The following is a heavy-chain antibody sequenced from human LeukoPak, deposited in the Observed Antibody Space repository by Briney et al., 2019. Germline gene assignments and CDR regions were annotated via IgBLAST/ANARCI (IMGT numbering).Heavy chain of an antibody. V-gene: IGHV4-34*01. CDR1: GGSFSGYY. CDR3: ARRFWSGYSPPPYYYYYMDV. CDR2: INHSGST. Sequence: SETLSLTCAVSGGSFSGYYWSWIRQPPGKGLEWIGEINHSGSTNYNPSLKSRVTISVDTSKNQFSLKLSSVTAADTAVYYCARRFWSGYSPPPYYYYYMDVWGKGTTVTVSS. D-gene: IGHD3-3*01. J-gene: IGHJ6*03.